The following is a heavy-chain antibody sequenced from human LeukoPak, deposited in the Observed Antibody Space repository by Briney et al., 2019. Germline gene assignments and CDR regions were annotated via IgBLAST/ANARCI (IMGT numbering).Heavy chain of an antibody. CDR3: AKGVTGENDYYYTDV. V-gene: IGHV3-30-3*01. Sequence: GGSLRLSCAASGFTFSSYAMHWVRQAPGKGLEWVAVISHDGSNKYYADSVKGRFTISRDNSKNTLYLQMNSLRAEDTAVYYCAKGVTGENDYYYTDVWGKGTTVTVSS. D-gene: IGHD7-27*01. CDR1: GFTFSSYA. J-gene: IGHJ6*03. CDR2: ISHDGSNK.